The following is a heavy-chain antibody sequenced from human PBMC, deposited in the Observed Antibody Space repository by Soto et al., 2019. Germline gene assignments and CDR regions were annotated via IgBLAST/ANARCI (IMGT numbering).Heavy chain of an antibody. J-gene: IGHJ5*02. Sequence: QITLKESGPTLVKPTQTLTLTCTFSGFSLSTSGLGVGWIRQPPGKAPEWLALIYWDDVKRYSPSLRSRLTITKDTSKNQVLLKMTNMGPLDTATYYCAHRRPECSDGGCYSWFDPWGQGTLVTVSS. CDR2: IYWDDVK. V-gene: IGHV2-5*02. CDR3: AHRRPECSDGGCYSWFDP. CDR1: GFSLSTSGLG. D-gene: IGHD2-15*01.